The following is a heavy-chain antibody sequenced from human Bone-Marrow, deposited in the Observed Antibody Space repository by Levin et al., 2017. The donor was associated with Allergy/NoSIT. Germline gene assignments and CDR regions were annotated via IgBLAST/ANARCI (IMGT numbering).Heavy chain of an antibody. V-gene: IGHV3-30-3*01. J-gene: IGHJ5*02. Sequence: AGGSLRLSCAASGFTFSSYAMHWVRQAPGKGLEWVAVISYDGSNKYYADSVKGRFTISRDNSKNTLYLQMNSLRAEDTAVYYCARERIILTGYNWFDPWGQGTLVTVSS. CDR2: ISYDGSNK. CDR3: ARERIILTGYNWFDP. D-gene: IGHD3-9*01. CDR1: GFTFSSYA.